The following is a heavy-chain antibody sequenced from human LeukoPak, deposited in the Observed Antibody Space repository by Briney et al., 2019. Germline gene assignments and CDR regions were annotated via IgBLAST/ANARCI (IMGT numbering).Heavy chain of an antibody. D-gene: IGHD3-16*02. V-gene: IGHV3-30-3*01. CDR1: GFTFSGYA. Sequence: GGSLRLSCAASGFTFSGYAMHWVRQAPGKGLEWVAVISYDGSNKYYADSVKGRFTISRDNSKNTLYLQMNSLRAEDTAVYYCARSGYYDYVWGSYRYGAFDIWGQGTMVTVSS. CDR3: ARSGYYDYVWGSYRYGAFDI. CDR2: ISYDGSNK. J-gene: IGHJ3*02.